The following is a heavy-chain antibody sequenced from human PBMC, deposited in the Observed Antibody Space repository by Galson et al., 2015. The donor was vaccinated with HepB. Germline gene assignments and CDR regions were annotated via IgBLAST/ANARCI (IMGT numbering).Heavy chain of an antibody. V-gene: IGHV3-23*01. CDR1: GFTFSNYA. J-gene: IGHJ6*02. CDR2: LSGSGGST. D-gene: IGHD5-18*01. Sequence: SLRLSCAASGFTFSNYAMSWVRQAPGKGLEWLSTLSGSGGSTYYADSVKGRFTISRDNSKNTLYLQMNSLRAEDTAIYYCAKALTADTAMPLHYYYGMDVWGQGTTVTVSS. CDR3: AKALTADTAMPLHYYYGMDV.